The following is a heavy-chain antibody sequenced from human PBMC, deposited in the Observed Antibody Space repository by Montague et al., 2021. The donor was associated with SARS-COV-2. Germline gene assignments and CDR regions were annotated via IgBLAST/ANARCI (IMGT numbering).Heavy chain of an antibody. J-gene: IGHJ6*02. CDR3: ARDRPESWKISPGLAGLFATLVHSASGMDV. CDR1: GDSVTSGSYL. CDR2: IQTSGTS. D-gene: IGHD1-1*01. V-gene: IGHV4-61*09. Sequence: TLSLTCTVSGDSVTSGSYLWTWIRQPAGKGLEWIGHIQTSGTSNYNPSLKGRVTMSTDTSRNQFSLEVRSVTAADTAVYYCARDRPESWKISPGLAGLFATLVHSASGMDVWGQGTTVTVS.